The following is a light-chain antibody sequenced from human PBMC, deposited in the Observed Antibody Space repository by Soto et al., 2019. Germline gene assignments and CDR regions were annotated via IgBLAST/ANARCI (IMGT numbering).Light chain of an antibody. CDR3: GGWDDSLSGPV. CDR1: SSNIGAGYD. CDR2: RNN. J-gene: IGLJ2*01. Sequence: QSVLTQPPSVSGAPGQRVTISCTGSSSNIGAGYDVHWYQHLPGTAPKLLIQRNNQRPSGVPARFSGSKSGTSASLAISGLRSEDEADYYCGGWDDSLSGPVFGGGTKVTVL. V-gene: IGLV1-47*01.